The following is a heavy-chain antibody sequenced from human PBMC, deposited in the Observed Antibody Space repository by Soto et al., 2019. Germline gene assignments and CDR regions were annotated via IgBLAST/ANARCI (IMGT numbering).Heavy chain of an antibody. Sequence: QVQLVQSGAEVKKPGSSVKVSCKVSGGTFSSYTINWIRQAPGQGLEWMGRILPILDRPNYAQNFQARVTITADNSTTTAVMQATRLRSDDTDVSYCATTWARAYTGYVLRRHWYFDLWGRGTLVTVSS. D-gene: IGHD5-12*01. CDR3: ATTWARAYTGYVLRRHWYFDL. CDR2: ILPILDRP. V-gene: IGHV1-69*02. J-gene: IGHJ2*01. CDR1: GGTFSSYT.